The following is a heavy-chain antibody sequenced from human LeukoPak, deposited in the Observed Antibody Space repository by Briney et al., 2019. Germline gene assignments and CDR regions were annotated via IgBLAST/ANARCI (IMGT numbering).Heavy chain of an antibody. D-gene: IGHD5-24*01. CDR2: IYPGDSDT. J-gene: IGHJ5*02. Sequence: GESLKISCKGSGYSFTSYWIGWVRQMPGKGLEWMGSIYPGDSDTRYSPSFQGQVSISVDKSINTAYLQWTSLKASDTAMYYCARTDYNFWFDPWGQGTLVTVSS. CDR3: ARTDYNFWFDP. CDR1: GYSFTSYW. V-gene: IGHV5-51*01.